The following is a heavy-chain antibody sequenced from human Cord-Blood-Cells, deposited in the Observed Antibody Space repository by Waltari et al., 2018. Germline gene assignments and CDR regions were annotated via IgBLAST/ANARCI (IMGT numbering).Heavy chain of an antibody. CDR1: GGSISSYY. CDR3: ARAGYNWNYYYYYYMDV. V-gene: IGHV4-4*07. J-gene: IGHJ6*03. Sequence: QVQLQESGPGLVKPSETLSLTCTVSGGSISSYYWSWIRQPAGKGLEWIGRIYTSGSTNYNPSLKSRVTMSVDTSKNQFSLKLSSVTAADTAVYYCARAGYNWNYYYYYYMDVWGKGTTVTVSS. D-gene: IGHD1-20*01. CDR2: IYTSGST.